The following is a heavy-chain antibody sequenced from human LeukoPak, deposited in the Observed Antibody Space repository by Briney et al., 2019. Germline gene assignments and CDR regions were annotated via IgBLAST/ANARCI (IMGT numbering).Heavy chain of an antibody. V-gene: IGHV4-34*01. CDR1: GGSFNSYC. CDR2: INHSGVT. CDR3: ARGARLLGWFVVGRPPSAYCFDS. Sequence: SETLSLTCAVYGGSFNSYCWTWIRQSPGKGLEWIGEINHSGVTNYNPSHKSRITMSVDTSKNQFALQLNSVSAADSAVYYCARGARLLGWFVVGRPPSAYCFDSWGLGTLVTVSS. J-gene: IGHJ4*02. D-gene: IGHD3-3*01.